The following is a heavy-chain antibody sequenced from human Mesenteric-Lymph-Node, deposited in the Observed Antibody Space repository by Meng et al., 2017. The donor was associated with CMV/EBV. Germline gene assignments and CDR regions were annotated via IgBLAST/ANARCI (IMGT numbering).Heavy chain of an antibody. V-gene: IGHV3-69-1*01. CDR3: ARDVTIFGVVVINDGMDV. CDR1: GFTFSDYY. CDR2: ISSSSTI. J-gene: IGHJ6*02. Sequence: GGSLRLSCAASGFTFSDYYMNWVRQAPGKGLEWVSSISSSSTIYYADSVKGRFTISRDNAKNSLYLQMNSLRAEDTAVYYCARDVTIFGVVVINDGMDVWGQGTTVTVSS. D-gene: IGHD3-3*01.